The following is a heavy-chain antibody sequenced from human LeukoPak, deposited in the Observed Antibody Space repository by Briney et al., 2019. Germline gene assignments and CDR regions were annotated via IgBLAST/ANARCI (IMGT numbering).Heavy chain of an antibody. CDR1: GFPLSTFA. J-gene: IGHJ4*02. Sequence: GGSLPLSCAASGFPLSTFARHWVRLSPGKGLEWVSSITGSGPYMLYADSVKHRFTISRDNTKNLLYLEMNSLRAEDTAMYFCVRDVGAVRGEVYFDYWGQGTLVTVSS. CDR2: ITGSGPYM. CDR3: VRDVGAVRGEVYFDY. D-gene: IGHD3-10*01. V-gene: IGHV3-21*06.